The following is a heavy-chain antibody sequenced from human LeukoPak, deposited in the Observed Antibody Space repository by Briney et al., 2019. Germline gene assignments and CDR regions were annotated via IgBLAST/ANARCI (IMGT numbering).Heavy chain of an antibody. CDR1: GGSITPYY. J-gene: IGHJ4*02. Sequence: SETLSLTCDVSGGSITPYYWNWIRQTPGKGLDWIGFIQGGESAYYNPSLKSRLSILVDMSKNQVSLRLNSVTAADTAVYYCARQQWDSNSGDDYWGQGTLVTVSS. CDR2: IQGGESA. CDR3: ARQQWDSNSGDDY. D-gene: IGHD6-6*01. V-gene: IGHV4-59*08.